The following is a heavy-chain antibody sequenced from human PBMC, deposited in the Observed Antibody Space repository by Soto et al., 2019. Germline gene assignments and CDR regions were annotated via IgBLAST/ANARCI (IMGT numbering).Heavy chain of an antibody. V-gene: IGHV4-4*07. CDR2: IYTSGST. D-gene: IGHD2-15*01. Sequence: SETLSLTCTVSGGSISSYYWSWIRQPAGKGLEWIGRIYTSGSTNYNPSLKSRVTMSVDTSKNQFSLKRSSVTAADTAVYYGARDLGYCSCGSCYHNWFDPWGQGTLVTVSS. CDR3: ARDLGYCSCGSCYHNWFDP. CDR1: GGSISSYY. J-gene: IGHJ5*02.